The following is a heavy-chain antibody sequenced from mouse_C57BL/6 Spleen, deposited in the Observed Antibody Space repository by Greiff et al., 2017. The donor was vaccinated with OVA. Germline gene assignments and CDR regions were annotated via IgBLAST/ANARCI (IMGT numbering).Heavy chain of an antibody. V-gene: IGHV14-4*01. CDR3: TTPVGPLAY. D-gene: IGHD1-1*01. J-gene: IGHJ3*01. CDR1: GFNIKDDY. CDR2: IDPENGDT. Sequence: DVKLQESGAELVRPGASVKLSCTASGFNIKDDYMHWVKQRPEQGLEWIGWIDPENGDTEYASKFQGKATITADTSSNTAYLQLSSLTSEDTAVYYCTTPVGPLAYWGQGTLVTVSA.